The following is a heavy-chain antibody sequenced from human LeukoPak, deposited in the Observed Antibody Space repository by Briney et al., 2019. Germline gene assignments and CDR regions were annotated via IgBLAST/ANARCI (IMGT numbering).Heavy chain of an antibody. Sequence: PSETLSLTCTVSGGSISSGGYYWSWIRQHPGKGLEWIGYIYYSGSTNYNPSLKSRVTISVDTSKNQFSLKLSSVTAADTAVYYCARNQVDSSGSYFDYWGQGTLVTVSS. CDR2: IYYSGST. V-gene: IGHV4-61*08. J-gene: IGHJ4*02. CDR3: ARNQVDSSGSYFDY. CDR1: GGSISSGGYY. D-gene: IGHD3-22*01.